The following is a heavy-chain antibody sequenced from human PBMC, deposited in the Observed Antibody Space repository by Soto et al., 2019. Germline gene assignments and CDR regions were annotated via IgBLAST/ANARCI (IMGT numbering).Heavy chain of an antibody. J-gene: IGHJ4*02. V-gene: IGHV1-69*04. CDR3: ARERKSFYASSGYADY. Sequence: EASVKVSCKASGGTFSTHTISWVRQAPGQGLEWMGRVIPVVDITNYAQKFQGRVTITADKSTNTVYMELRRLTSDDTAVYFCARERKSFYASSGYADYWGQGTRVTVSS. CDR2: VIPVVDIT. CDR1: GGTFSTHT. D-gene: IGHD3-22*01.